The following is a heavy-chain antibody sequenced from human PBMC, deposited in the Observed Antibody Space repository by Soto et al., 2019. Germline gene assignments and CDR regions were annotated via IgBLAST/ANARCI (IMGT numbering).Heavy chain of an antibody. Sequence: EVQLVESGGDLVQPGGSLRLSCAASGFTFSSSAMHWVRQAPGKGLEYVSSISSDGGNTYYANSVKGRFTISRGNSKNTLYLQMGSLRTEDMAVYYCARRGDVYYGFDIWGQGTMVTVSS. V-gene: IGHV3-64*01. CDR2: ISSDGGNT. J-gene: IGHJ3*02. D-gene: IGHD3-16*01. CDR3: ARRGDVYYGFDI. CDR1: GFTFSSSA.